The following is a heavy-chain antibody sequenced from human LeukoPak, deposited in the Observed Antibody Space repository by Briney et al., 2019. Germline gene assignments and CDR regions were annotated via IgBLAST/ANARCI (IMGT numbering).Heavy chain of an antibody. CDR3: AKRRSSSSWFRDFDY. D-gene: IGHD6-13*01. CDR2: ISGGGDTT. V-gene: IGHV3-23*01. Sequence: GGSLRLSCAVSGFTVSSNYMSWVRQAPGKGLEWVSVISGGGDTTFYADSVKGRFTISRDNSKNTLYLQMNTLTAEDTAVYYCAKRRSSSSWFRDFDYWGQGTLVTVSS. CDR1: GFTVSSNY. J-gene: IGHJ4*02.